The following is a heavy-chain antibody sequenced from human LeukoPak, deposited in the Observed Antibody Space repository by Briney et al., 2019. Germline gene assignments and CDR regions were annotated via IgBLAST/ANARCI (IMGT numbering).Heavy chain of an antibody. CDR3: AKDIVVVVAAREYYYYGMDV. D-gene: IGHD2-15*01. J-gene: IGHJ6*02. V-gene: IGHV3-23*01. CDR1: GFTFSSYG. CDR2: ISGSAGST. Sequence: PGGSLRLSCAVSGFTFSSYGMSWVRQAPGKGLEWVSAISGSAGSTYYADSVKGRFTISRDSSKNTLYLQMNSLRAEDTAVYHCAKDIVVVVAAREYYYYGMDVWGQGTTVTVSS.